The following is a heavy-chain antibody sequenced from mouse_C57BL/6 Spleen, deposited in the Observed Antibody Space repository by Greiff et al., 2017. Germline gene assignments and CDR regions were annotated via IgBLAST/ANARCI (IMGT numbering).Heavy chain of an antibody. CDR1: GYTFTDYY. CDR2: INPYNGGT. V-gene: IGHV1-19*01. D-gene: IGHD1-1*01. J-gene: IGHJ2*01. CDR3: AIITTVVADFDY. Sequence: EVQLQQSGPVLVKPGASVKMSCKASGYTFTDYYMNWVKQSHGKSLEWIGVINPYNGGTSYNQKFKGKATLTVDKSSSTAYMELNSLTSADSAVYYCAIITTVVADFDYWGQGTTLTVSS.